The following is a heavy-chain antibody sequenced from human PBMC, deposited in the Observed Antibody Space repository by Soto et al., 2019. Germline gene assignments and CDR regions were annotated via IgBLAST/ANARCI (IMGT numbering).Heavy chain of an antibody. D-gene: IGHD3-16*02. CDR2: IRSKAYGGTT. V-gene: IGHV3-49*03. CDR3: TVTLDATHENYYYYGMDV. Sequence: GGSLRLSCTASGFTFGDYAMSWFRQAPGKGLEWVGFIRSKAYGGTTEYAASVKGRFTISRDDSKSIAYLQMNSLKTEDTAVYYCTVTLDATHENYYYYGMDVWGQGTTVTVSS. J-gene: IGHJ6*02. CDR1: GFTFGDYA.